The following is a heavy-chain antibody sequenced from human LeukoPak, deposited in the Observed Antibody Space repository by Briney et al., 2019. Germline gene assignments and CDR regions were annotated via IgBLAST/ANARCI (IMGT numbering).Heavy chain of an antibody. V-gene: IGHV6-1*01. Sequence: SQTLSLTCAISGDSVSSNSVTWNWIRQSPSRGLEWLGRTYYRSTWYNDYAVSVRGRITVNPDTSKNQFSLHLNSVTPEDTAVYYYARRLTQYNCFDPWGQGILVTVSS. CDR3: ARRLTQYNCFDP. D-gene: IGHD2-21*02. CDR2: TYYRSTWYN. J-gene: IGHJ5*02. CDR1: GDSVSSNSVT.